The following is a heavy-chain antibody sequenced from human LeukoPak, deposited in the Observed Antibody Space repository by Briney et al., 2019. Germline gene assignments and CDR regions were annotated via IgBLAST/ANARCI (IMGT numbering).Heavy chain of an antibody. D-gene: IGHD5-12*01. V-gene: IGHV4-30-2*01. CDR3: ARVRLRAYFDY. CDR1: GGSISSGGYY. CDR2: IYHSGST. Sequence: SETLSLTRTVSGGSISSGGYYWSWIRQPPGKGLEWIGYIYHSGSTYYNPSLKSRVTISVDRSKNQFSLKLSSVTAADTAVYYCARVRLRAYFDYWGQGTLVTVSS. J-gene: IGHJ4*02.